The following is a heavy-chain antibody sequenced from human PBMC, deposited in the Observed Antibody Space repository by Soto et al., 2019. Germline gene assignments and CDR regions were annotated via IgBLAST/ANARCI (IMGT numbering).Heavy chain of an antibody. D-gene: IGHD6-13*01. CDR2: IWSAGSHK. V-gene: IGHV3-33*01. CDR3: ASPGRASPGRGGSYYYYGMDV. Sequence: LRLSCAVSGFTFIIYGMHWVRHAPAKVQEWVAVIWSAGSHKYYADSVKGRFTVSTDNSKNTLYLQMNSVRPAHTVMHFYASPGRASPGRGGSYYYYGMDVWGQGTSVTVSS. CDR1: GFTFIIYG. J-gene: IGHJ6*02.